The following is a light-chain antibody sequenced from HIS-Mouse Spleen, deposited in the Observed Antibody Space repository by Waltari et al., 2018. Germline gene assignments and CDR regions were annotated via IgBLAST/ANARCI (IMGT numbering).Light chain of an antibody. V-gene: IGKV2-28*01. CDR3: MQALQTPFT. J-gene: IGKJ3*01. CDR2: LGS. Sequence: DIVMTQSPLSLPVTPGEPASISCRSSQSLLHSNGYNYLDWYLQKPGQSPQLLIYLGSNRASEVPDRFSGSGSGTDCTLKISRVEAEDVGVYYCMQALQTPFTFGPGTKVDIK. CDR1: QSLLHSNGYNY.